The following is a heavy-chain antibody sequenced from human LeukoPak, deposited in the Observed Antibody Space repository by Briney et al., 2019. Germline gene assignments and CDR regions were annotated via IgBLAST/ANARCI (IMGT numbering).Heavy chain of an antibody. Sequence: PGGSLRLSCAASGFTFSSYGMHWVRQAPGKGLEWVAVISYDGSNKYYADSVKGRFTISRDNSKNTLYLQMNSLRAEDTAVYYCAKKGFLYYYYYMDVWGKGTTVTVSS. J-gene: IGHJ6*03. D-gene: IGHD2/OR15-2a*01. CDR3: AKKGFLYYYYYMDV. CDR2: ISYDGSNK. V-gene: IGHV3-30*18. CDR1: GFTFSSYG.